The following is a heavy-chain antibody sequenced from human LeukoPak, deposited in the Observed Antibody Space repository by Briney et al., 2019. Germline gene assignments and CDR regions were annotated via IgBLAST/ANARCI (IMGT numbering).Heavy chain of an antibody. J-gene: IGHJ1*01. CDR1: GYTFTGYY. D-gene: IGHD1-1*01. CDR2: INPNSGGA. V-gene: IGHV1-2*02. CDR3: ARGRILKRHSAEYFQH. Sequence: ASVKVSCKASGYTFTGYYMHWVRQAPGQGLEWMGWINPNSGGANYAQKFQGRVTMTRDTSISTAYMELSRLRSDDTDVYYCARGRILKRHSAEYFQHWGQGTLVTVSS.